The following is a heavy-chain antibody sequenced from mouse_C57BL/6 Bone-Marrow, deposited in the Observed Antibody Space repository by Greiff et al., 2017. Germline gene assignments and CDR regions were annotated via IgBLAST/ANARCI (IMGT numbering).Heavy chain of an antibody. CDR3: ARWRPAWFAY. CDR1: GYNFTSNG. V-gene: IGHV1-81*01. Sequence: QVQLQQSVAELARPGASVKLSCKATGYNFTSNGISWVKKRTEQGLEWIGELYPRSGNTYYTEKFEGKATLTADKPSSTAYMELSSLTSEDSAVYFCARWRPAWFAYWGQGTLVTVSA. J-gene: IGHJ3*01. CDR2: LYPRSGNT.